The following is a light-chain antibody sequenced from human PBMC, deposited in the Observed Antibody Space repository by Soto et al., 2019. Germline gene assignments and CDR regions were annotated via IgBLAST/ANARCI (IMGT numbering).Light chain of an antibody. CDR2: DAS. Sequence: IVMTQSPGTLSVSPGERATLSCRASQSVSINLAWYQQKPDQAPRLLIYDASTRATGIPARFSGSGSGTEFTLTISRLEPEDFAVYYCQQYGSPPITFGQGTRLEI. CDR1: QSVSIN. V-gene: IGKV3D-15*01. J-gene: IGKJ5*01. CDR3: QQYGSPPIT.